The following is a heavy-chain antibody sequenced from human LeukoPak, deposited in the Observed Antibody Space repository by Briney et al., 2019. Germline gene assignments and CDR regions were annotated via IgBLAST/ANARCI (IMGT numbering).Heavy chain of an antibody. J-gene: IGHJ4*02. CDR2: FNPEDGET. CDR1: GYTLTDLS. V-gene: IGHV1-24*01. D-gene: IGHD3-22*01. CDR3: ATHYYDSSGGFDY. Sequence: ASVKVSCKVSGYTLTDLSMHWVRQAPGKGLEWMGGFNPEDGETIYAQKFQGRVTMTEDTSTDTAYMELSSLRSEDTAVYYCATHYYDSSGGFDYWGQGTLVTVSS.